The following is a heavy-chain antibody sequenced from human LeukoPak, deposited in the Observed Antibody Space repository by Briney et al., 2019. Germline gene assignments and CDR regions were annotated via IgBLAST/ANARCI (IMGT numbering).Heavy chain of an antibody. V-gene: IGHV1-3*01. Sequence: ASVKVSCKASGYTFTSYAMHWVRQAPGQRLERMGWINAGNGNTKYSQKFQGRVTITRDTSASTAYMELSSLRSEDTAVYYCARDKYSGYAARGGFDYWGQGTLVTVSS. CDR3: ARDKYSGYAARGGFDY. CDR1: GYTFTSYA. J-gene: IGHJ4*02. D-gene: IGHD5-12*01. CDR2: INAGNGNT.